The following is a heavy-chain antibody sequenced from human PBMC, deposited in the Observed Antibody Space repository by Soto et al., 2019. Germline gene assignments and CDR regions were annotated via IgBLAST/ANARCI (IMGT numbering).Heavy chain of an antibody. CDR3: ARGPVVAAILDYYGMDV. Sequence: GGSLRLSCAASGFTFSSYAMHWVRQAPGKGLEWVAVISYDGSNKYYADSVKGRFTIPRDNSKNTLYLQMNSLRAEDTAVYYCARGPVVAAILDYYGMDVWGQGTTVTVSS. J-gene: IGHJ6*02. D-gene: IGHD2-15*01. CDR2: ISYDGSNK. CDR1: GFTFSSYA. V-gene: IGHV3-30-3*01.